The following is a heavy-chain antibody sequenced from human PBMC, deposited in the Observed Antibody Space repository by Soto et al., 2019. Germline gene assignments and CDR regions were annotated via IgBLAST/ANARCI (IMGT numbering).Heavy chain of an antibody. Sequence: NRSEPLSLTCTVSGGSIRNGNYYWSWIRQPPGKGLEWIGNIYYIGTTSYNPSLKSRVIISIDTSKNQFSLELTSVLDGVTAVYYCAKYETAPPWFDPWGQGTLVTVSS. V-gene: IGHV4-31*03. CDR2: IYYIGTT. D-gene: IGHD5-18*01. J-gene: IGHJ5*02. CDR1: GGSIRNGNYY. CDR3: AKYETAPPWFDP.